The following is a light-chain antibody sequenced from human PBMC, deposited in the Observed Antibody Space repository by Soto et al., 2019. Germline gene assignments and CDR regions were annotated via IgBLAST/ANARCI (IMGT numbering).Light chain of an antibody. CDR1: SSDVGGYNY. CDR2: EVS. CDR3: SSYTSSSTYV. V-gene: IGLV2-14*01. Sequence: QSVLTQPASVSGSPGQSITISCTGTSSDVGGYNYVSWYQQHPDKAPKLMIFEVSNRPSGVSNRFSGSKSGNTASLTISGLQPEDEADYYCSSYTSSSTYVFGTGTKLTVL. J-gene: IGLJ1*01.